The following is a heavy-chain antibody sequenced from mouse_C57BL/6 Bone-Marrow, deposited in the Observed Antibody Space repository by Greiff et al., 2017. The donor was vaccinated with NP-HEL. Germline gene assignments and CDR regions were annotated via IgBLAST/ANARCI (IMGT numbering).Heavy chain of an antibody. CDR1: GFNIKDYY. V-gene: IGHV14-2*01. J-gene: IGHJ2*01. CDR3: ATWGDKY. D-gene: IGHD3-3*01. CDR2: IDPVDGAT. Sequence: EVQLQQSGAELVKPGASVKLSCTASGFNIKDYYMHWVKQRTEKGLEWIGRIDPVDGATNYAPKFQGKATITAYTTSNTAYLQLSSLTSEDTAVYYCATWGDKYWGQGTTLTVSS.